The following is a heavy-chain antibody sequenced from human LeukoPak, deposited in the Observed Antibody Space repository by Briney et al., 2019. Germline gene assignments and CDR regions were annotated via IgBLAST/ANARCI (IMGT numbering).Heavy chain of an antibody. CDR2: IYYSGST. CDR1: GGSISSYY. V-gene: IGHV4-59*12. D-gene: IGHD3-22*01. Sequence: SETLSPTCTVSGGSISSYYWSWIRQPPGKGLEWIGYIYYSGSTYYNPSLKSRVTISVDMSKNQFSLKLSSVTAADTAVYYCARDLPAYYDSSGYYYYFDYWAREPWSPSPQ. J-gene: IGHJ4*02. CDR3: ARDLPAYYDSSGYYYYFDY.